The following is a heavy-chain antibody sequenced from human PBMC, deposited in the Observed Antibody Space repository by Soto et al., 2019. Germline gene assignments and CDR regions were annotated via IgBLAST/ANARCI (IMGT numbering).Heavy chain of an antibody. CDR1: GGSISSGDYY. CDR3: ARESTDYYGSGSYYKGSHNWFDP. CDR2: IYYSGST. J-gene: IGHJ5*02. Sequence: QVQLQESGPGLVKPSQTLSLTCTVSGGSISSGDYYWSWIRQPPGKGLEWIGYIYYSGSTYYNPSLKSRVTISVDTSKNQFSLKLISVTAADTAVYYCARESTDYYGSGSYYKGSHNWFDPWGQGTLVTVSS. D-gene: IGHD3-10*01. V-gene: IGHV4-30-4*01.